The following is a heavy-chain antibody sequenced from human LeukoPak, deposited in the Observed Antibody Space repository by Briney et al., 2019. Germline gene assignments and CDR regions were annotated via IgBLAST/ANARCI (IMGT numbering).Heavy chain of an antibody. J-gene: IGHJ4*02. CDR3: ARATVREFDY. V-gene: IGHV4-34*01. Sequence: PSETLSLTCAVYGGSFSGYYGSRIRQPPGKGLEWIGEINHSGSTNYNPSLKSRATISVDTSKNQFSLKLSSVTAADTAVYYCARATVREFDYWGQGTLVTVSS. CDR1: GGSFSGYY. D-gene: IGHD3-10*01. CDR2: INHSGST.